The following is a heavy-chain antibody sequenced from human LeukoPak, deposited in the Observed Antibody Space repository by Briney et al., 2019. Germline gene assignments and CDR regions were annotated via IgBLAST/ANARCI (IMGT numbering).Heavy chain of an antibody. D-gene: IGHD3-10*01. CDR3: ARGYGSGSSRTYYYYYMDV. V-gene: IGHV3-9*01. CDR1: GFTFDDYA. Sequence: GGSLRLSCAASGFTFDDYAMHWVRQAPGKGLEWVSGISWNSGSIGYADSVKGRFTISRDNAKNSLYLQMNSLRAEDTAVYYCARGYGSGSSRTYYYYYMDVWGKGTTVTVSS. CDR2: ISWNSGSI. J-gene: IGHJ6*03.